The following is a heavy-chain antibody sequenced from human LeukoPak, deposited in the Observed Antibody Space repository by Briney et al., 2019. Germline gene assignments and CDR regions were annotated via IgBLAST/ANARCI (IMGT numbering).Heavy chain of an antibody. J-gene: IGHJ5*02. CDR2: IYPGDSDT. Sequence: GASLKISCKGSGYTFTSSWIGRVRQMPGKGLEWMGIIYPGDSDTRYSPSFQGQVTISADKSVSTAYLQWSSLKASDTAIYYCARQYIRGVIPSWFDPWGQGTLVTVSS. CDR3: ARQYIRGVIPSWFDP. V-gene: IGHV5-51*01. D-gene: IGHD3-10*02. CDR1: GYTFTSSW.